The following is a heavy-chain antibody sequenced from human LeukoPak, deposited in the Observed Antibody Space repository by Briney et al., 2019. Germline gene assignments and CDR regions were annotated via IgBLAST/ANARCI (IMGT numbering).Heavy chain of an antibody. CDR3: ARGSGSGGRDWFDP. V-gene: IGHV1-8*01. Sequence: ASVTVSCTASGYTFINHDINWVRQATGQGLEWMGWMNSNSGNTGYAQKFQGRVTMTRDTSISTAYMELSGLRSDDTAVYYCARGSGSGGRDWFDPWGQGTLVTVSS. CDR1: GYTFINHD. J-gene: IGHJ5*02. D-gene: IGHD5-12*01. CDR2: MNSNSGNT.